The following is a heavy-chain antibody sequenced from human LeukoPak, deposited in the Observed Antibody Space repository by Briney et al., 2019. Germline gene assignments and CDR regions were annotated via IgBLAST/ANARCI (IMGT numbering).Heavy chain of an antibody. CDR1: GFTVSSNY. Sequence: PGGSLRLSCAASGFTVSSNYMSWVRQAPGKGLEWVSAIYSGGSTYYADSVKGRFTISRDNSKKTLYFQMNSLRAEDTAVDYCAAGNYYDSSGYPFGFDYWGQGTLVTVSS. CDR3: AAGNYYDSSGYPFGFDY. D-gene: IGHD3-22*01. V-gene: IGHV3-53*01. CDR2: IYSGGST. J-gene: IGHJ4*02.